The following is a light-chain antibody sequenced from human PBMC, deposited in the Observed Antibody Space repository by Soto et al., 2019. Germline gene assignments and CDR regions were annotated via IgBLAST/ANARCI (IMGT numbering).Light chain of an antibody. CDR2: EVS. CDR3: CSYAGSSTYV. Sequence: QSVLTQPASVSGSPGQSITISCTGTSSDIGSYNLVSWYQQHPGKASKLMIYEVSKRPSGFSNRFSCSKSGNTASLTISGLQAEDEADYYCCSYAGSSTYVFGTGTKVTVL. CDR1: SSDIGSYNL. J-gene: IGLJ1*01. V-gene: IGLV2-23*02.